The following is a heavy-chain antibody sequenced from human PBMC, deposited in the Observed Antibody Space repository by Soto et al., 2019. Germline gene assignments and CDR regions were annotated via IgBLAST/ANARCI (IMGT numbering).Heavy chain of an antibody. Sequence: PGGSLRLSCAASGFTFSSYSMSWVRQAPGKGLEWVSSISSSSSYIYYADSVKGRFTISRDNAKNSLYLQMNSLRAEDTAVYYCARDGGYDAPFDYWGQGTLVTVSS. V-gene: IGHV3-21*01. CDR1: GFTFSSYS. J-gene: IGHJ4*02. CDR2: ISSSSSYI. D-gene: IGHD5-12*01. CDR3: ARDGGYDAPFDY.